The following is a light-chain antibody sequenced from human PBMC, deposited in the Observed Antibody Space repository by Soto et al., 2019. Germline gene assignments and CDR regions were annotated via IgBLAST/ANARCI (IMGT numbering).Light chain of an antibody. CDR3: ETWNSNTRV. Sequence: QLVLTQSSSASASLGSSVKLTCTLSSGHSNYIIAWHRQQPGKAPRFFMKLEGSGSYNKGSGVPDRFSGSSSGADRYLTISNLQSEDEADYYCETWNSNTRVFGGGTKLTVL. CDR1: SGHSNYI. V-gene: IGLV4-60*03. CDR2: LEGSGSY. J-gene: IGLJ3*02.